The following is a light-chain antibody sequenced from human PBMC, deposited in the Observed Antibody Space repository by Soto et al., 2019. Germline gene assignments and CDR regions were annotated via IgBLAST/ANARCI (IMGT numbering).Light chain of an antibody. V-gene: IGLV1-47*01. CDR2: KNN. J-gene: IGLJ3*02. Sequence: SVVSQPPSASGRPGQRFIISFSGSSSNIGNNYVYWYQQFPGMAPKLLIYKNNRRPSGVPDRFSGSKSGTSASLAIRGLRSEDEADYYCAAWDDSPNGLFGGGTKVTXL. CDR1: SSNIGNNY. CDR3: AAWDDSPNGL.